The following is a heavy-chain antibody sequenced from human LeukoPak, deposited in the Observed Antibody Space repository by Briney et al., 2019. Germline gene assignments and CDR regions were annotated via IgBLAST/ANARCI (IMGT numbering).Heavy chain of an antibody. Sequence: SETLLKISTVSGGSIINYYWSWIRQPPGKGLEWIGYIYYSGSTNYNPSLKSRVTISVDTSQNQFSLKVTSVTAADTAVYYCAKTAARTRYFDLWGRGTLVTVSS. J-gene: IGHJ2*01. CDR3: AKTAARTRYFDL. CDR2: IYYSGST. D-gene: IGHD6-13*01. V-gene: IGHV4-59*01. CDR1: GGSIINYY.